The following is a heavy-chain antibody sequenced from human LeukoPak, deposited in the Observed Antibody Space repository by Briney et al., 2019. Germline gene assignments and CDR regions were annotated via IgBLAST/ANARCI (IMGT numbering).Heavy chain of an antibody. D-gene: IGHD4-23*01. J-gene: IGHJ4*02. CDR3: ARGDDYGGAWYYFDC. CDR1: GFTVSRNY. Sequence: GGSLRLSCAASGFTVSRNYYKNWVRQAPGKGLEWVSVIYSAGSTYYADSVKGRFTISRDNSKNTVYLQMDSLRAEDTAVYYCARGDDYGGAWYYFDCWGQGTLVTVSS. CDR2: IYSAGST. V-gene: IGHV3-53*01.